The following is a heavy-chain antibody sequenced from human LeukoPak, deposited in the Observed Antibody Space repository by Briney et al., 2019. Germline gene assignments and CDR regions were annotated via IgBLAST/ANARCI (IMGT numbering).Heavy chain of an antibody. CDR1: GYTFTGYY. V-gene: IGHV1-2*02. J-gene: IGHJ4*02. D-gene: IGHD3-22*01. CDR2: INPNSGGT. Sequence: GASVKVSCKASGYTFTGYYMHWVRQAPGQGLEWMGLINPNSGGTNYAQKFQGRVTMTRDTSISTAYMELSRLRSDDTAVYYCARDGDYYDSSGNFDYWGQGTLVTVSS. CDR3: ARDGDYYDSSGNFDY.